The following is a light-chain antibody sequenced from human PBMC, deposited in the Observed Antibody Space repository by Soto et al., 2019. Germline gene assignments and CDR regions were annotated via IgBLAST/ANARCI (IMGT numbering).Light chain of an antibody. CDR1: QSVSSSF. J-gene: IGKJ4*01. CDR3: QHYGDSQGVT. CDR2: DAA. Sequence: EIVLTQSPSTLSLSAGERATLSCRASQSVSSSFLAWYQQNPGQAPRLLIYDAASTATGIPDRFSGSGSGTDFTLTFSRLEPQDVALYYCQHYGDSQGVTFGGGTKVDIK. V-gene: IGKV3-20*01.